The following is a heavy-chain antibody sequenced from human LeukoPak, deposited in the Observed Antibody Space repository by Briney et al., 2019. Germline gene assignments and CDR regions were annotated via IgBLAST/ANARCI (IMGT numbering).Heavy chain of an antibody. CDR1: GFTFSSYW. Sequence: GGPLRLSCAASGFTFSSYWMSWVRQAPGKGLEWVANIKQDGSEKYYVDSVKGRFTISRDNAKNSLYLQMNSLRAEDTAVYYCARDGSIAAAGTDYWGQGTLVTVSS. D-gene: IGHD6-13*01. V-gene: IGHV3-7*01. CDR3: ARDGSIAAAGTDY. J-gene: IGHJ4*02. CDR2: IKQDGSEK.